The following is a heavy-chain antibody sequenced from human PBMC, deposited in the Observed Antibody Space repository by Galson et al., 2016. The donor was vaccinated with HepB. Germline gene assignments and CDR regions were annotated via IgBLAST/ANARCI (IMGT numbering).Heavy chain of an antibody. D-gene: IGHD4-17*01. J-gene: IGHJ4*02. Sequence: SVKVSCKASGFTFTSSAVQWVRQARGQRLEWIGWIVVGSGNTHYAQKFQQRVTITRGMSTSTAYMELSSLRFEDTAVYYCAVSTTGHFDYWGQGTLVTVSS. V-gene: IGHV1-58*01. CDR1: GFTFTSSA. CDR2: IVVGSGNT. CDR3: AVSTTGHFDY.